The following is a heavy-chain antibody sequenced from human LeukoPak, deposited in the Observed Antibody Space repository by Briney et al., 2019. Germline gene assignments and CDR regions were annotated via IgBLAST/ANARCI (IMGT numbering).Heavy chain of an antibody. D-gene: IGHD6-13*01. V-gene: IGHV1-8*01. CDR3: ARGGSSPLGFDP. CDR1: GYTFTSYD. J-gene: IGHJ5*02. CDR2: MNPNSGNT. Sequence: ASVKVSCKASGYTFTSYDINWVRQATGQGLEWMGWMNPNSGNTGYAQKFQGRVTMTRNTSISTAYMELSSLRSEDTAVYYCARGGSSPLGFDPWGQGTLVTVSS.